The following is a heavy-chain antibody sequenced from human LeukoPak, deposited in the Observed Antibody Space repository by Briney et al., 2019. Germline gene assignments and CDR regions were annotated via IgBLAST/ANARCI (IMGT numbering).Heavy chain of an antibody. D-gene: IGHD3-10*01. J-gene: IGHJ6*02. Sequence: SETLSLTCTVSGGSISSYYWSWIRQPAGKGLEWIGRIYTSGSTNYNPSLKSRVTMSVDTSKDQFTLKLSSVTAADTAVYYCARDRSGSSDRHGMDVWGQGTTVTVSS. CDR1: GGSISSYY. V-gene: IGHV4-4*07. CDR2: IYTSGST. CDR3: ARDRSGSSDRHGMDV.